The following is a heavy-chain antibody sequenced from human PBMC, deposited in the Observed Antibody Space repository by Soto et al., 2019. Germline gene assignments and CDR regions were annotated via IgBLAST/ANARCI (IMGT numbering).Heavy chain of an antibody. J-gene: IGHJ5*02. CDR1: GGSISSYY. V-gene: IGHV4-59*01. Sequence: QVQLQESGPGLVKPSETLSLTCTVSGGSISSYYWSWIRQPPGKGLEWIGYIYYSGSTNYNPSLTSRVTISVDTSKNPFSLKLSSVTAADTAVYYCARTHLLFSGGWFDPWGQGTLVTVSS. CDR3: ARTHLLFSGGWFDP. CDR2: IYYSGST. D-gene: IGHD3-10*02.